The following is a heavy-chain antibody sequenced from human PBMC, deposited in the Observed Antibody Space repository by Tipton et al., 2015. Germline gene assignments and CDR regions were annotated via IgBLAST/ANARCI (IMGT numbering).Heavy chain of an antibody. D-gene: IGHD4-23*01. CDR1: GYSISSGYY. Sequence: TLSLTCDVSGYSISSGYYWAWIRQPPGKGLEWIGSVDHSGDSYSNPSLKSRVTISLDTSKNQFSLQLSSVTASDTAVYYCARARGRHGGLFDSWGQGILVTVSS. J-gene: IGHJ4*02. CDR2: VDHSGDS. V-gene: IGHV4-38-2*01. CDR3: ARARGRHGGLFDS.